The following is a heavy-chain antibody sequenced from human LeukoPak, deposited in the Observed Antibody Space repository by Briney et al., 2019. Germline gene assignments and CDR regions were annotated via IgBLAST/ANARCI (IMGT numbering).Heavy chain of an antibody. CDR3: ARGRTGPRREGWYYFDY. CDR1: GYTFTSYD. J-gene: IGHJ4*02. V-gene: IGHV1-8*01. D-gene: IGHD2-15*01. CDR2: MNPNRSNT. Sequence: ASVKVSCKASGYTFTSYDINWVRQATGQGLEWIGWMNPNRSNTGYAQKFQGRATMTRNTSISTAYMELSSLRSEDTAVYYCARGRTGPRREGWYYFDYWGQGTLVTVSS.